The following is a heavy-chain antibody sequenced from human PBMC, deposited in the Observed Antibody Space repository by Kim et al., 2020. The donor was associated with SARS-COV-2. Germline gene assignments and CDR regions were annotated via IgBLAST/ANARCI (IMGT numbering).Heavy chain of an antibody. CDR3: AKMGTGNYYGMDV. D-gene: IGHD1-1*01. Sequence: YPDSVKGRFTISRDNSKNTLYLQRNSLRADDTAVYYCAKMGTGNYYGMDVWGQGTTVTVSS. J-gene: IGHJ6*02. V-gene: IGHV3-23*01.